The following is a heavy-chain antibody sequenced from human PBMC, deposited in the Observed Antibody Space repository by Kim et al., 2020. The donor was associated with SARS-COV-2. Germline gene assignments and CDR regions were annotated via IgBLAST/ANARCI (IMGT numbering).Heavy chain of an antibody. CDR1: EFTFGDYS. J-gene: IGHJ6*04. CDR3: ATSEGGYYYVLDV. CDR2: ITWDGGST. D-gene: IGHD2-15*01. Sequence: GGSLRLSCAASEFTFGDYSMHWVRQAPGKGLEWVSDITWDGGSTGYAGSVKGRFTISRDNAKNSLYLEMNSLRGDDTALYYCATSEGGYYYVLDVWGEGTMGTVSS. V-gene: IGHV3-9*01.